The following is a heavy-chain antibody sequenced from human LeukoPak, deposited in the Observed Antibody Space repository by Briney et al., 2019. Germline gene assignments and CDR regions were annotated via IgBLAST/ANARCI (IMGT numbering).Heavy chain of an antibody. CDR2: ISGGAGNT. D-gene: IGHD3-22*01. CDR3: ARGYYDTSGYYPLDC. CDR1: GLSFGTYG. Sequence: GGSLRLARAPAGLSFGTYGTSWVRHPGGKWLGWVSAISGGAGNTYYAASVEGRFTISRANSKNTLCLQMNSLRTERTAVYYCARGYYDTSGYYPLDCWGQGTLVTVSS. J-gene: IGHJ4*02. V-gene: IGHV3-23*01.